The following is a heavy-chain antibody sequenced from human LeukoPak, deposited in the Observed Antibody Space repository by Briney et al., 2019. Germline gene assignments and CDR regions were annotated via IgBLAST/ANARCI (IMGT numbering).Heavy chain of an antibody. CDR3: ARTDYYDSSIPDY. V-gene: IGHV1-2*02. J-gene: IGHJ4*02. D-gene: IGHD3-22*01. CDR1: GYTFTGYY. CDR2: INPNSGGT. Sequence: ASVKVSCKASGYTFTGYYMHWVRQAPGQGLEWMGWINPNSGGTNYAQKFQGRVTMTRDTSISTAYMELSRLRSDDTAVYYCARTDYYDSSIPDYWGQGTLVTVSS.